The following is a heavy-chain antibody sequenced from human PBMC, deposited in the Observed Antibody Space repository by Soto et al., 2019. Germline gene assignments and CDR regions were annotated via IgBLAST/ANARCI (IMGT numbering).Heavy chain of an antibody. J-gene: IGHJ3*02. CDR2: ISNYNGNT. D-gene: IGHD3-10*01. CDR3: ARVHRRFGEATDAFDI. V-gene: IGHV1-18*01. Sequence: QVQLVQSGTEVKKPGASCKASGYTFSNYGFSWVRQAPGQGLEWMGWISNYNGNTNHAPKLQDRVTMTTDTSTSTAYMELRTLRTDDTAVYYCARVHRRFGEATDAFDIWGQGTMVYVTS. CDR1: GYTFSNYG.